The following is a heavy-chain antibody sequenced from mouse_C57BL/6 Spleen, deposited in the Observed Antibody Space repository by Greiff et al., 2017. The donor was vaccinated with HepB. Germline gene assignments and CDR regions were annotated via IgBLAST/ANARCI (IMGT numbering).Heavy chain of an antibody. CDR2: ISSGSSTI. Sequence: EVKVVESGGGLVKPGGSLKLSCAASGFTFSDYGMHWVRQAPEKGLEWVAYISSGSSTIYYADTVKGRFTISRDNAKNTLFLQMTSLRSEDTAMYYCAREDGTTWFAYWGQGTLVTVSA. CDR3: AREDGTTWFAY. J-gene: IGHJ3*01. D-gene: IGHD2-1*01. V-gene: IGHV5-17*01. CDR1: GFTFSDYG.